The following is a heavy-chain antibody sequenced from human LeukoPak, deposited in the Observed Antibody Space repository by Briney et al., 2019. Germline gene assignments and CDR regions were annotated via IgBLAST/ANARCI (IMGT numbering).Heavy chain of an antibody. CDR1: GGSFSDYS. D-gene: IGHD3-9*01. Sequence: ETLSLPFAVYGGSFSDYSWRWIRQPPGKGLEWIGEVNHSGGTNYNTSLMSRVIMSVDTSKNQIYLKVSAVTAADTAVYYCARVAYRFSINDWSRIGLGAYPTKFYYYMDVWGKGTTITVSS. V-gene: IGHV4-34*01. CDR3: ARVAYRFSINDWSRIGLGAYPTKFYYYMDV. J-gene: IGHJ6*03. CDR2: VNHSGGT.